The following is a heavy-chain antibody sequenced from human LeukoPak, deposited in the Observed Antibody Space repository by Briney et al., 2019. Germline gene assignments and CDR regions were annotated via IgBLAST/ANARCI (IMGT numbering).Heavy chain of an antibody. V-gene: IGHV1-18*01. J-gene: IGHJ4*02. D-gene: IGHD3-3*01. Sequence: GASVKVSCKASGYTFTSYDISWVRQAPGQGLEWMGWISPYNGNTNYAQKLQGRVTMTTDTSTSTAYMELRSLRSDDTAVYYCARGDFWGGYSGYYFDYWGQGTLVTVSS. CDR1: GYTFTSYD. CDR2: ISPYNGNT. CDR3: ARGDFWGGYSGYYFDY.